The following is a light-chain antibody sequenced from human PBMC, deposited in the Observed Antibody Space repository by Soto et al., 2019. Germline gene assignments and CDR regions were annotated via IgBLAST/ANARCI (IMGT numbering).Light chain of an antibody. CDR2: NAS. V-gene: IGKV1-33*01. CDR1: QDLTNY. Sequence: DIQMTQSPSSLSASVRDRVTITCQASQDLTNYLNWYQQNSGKAPKVLIYNASYLETGVPSTFSGSGSGTDLTFSISSLLPEEIATYLCQQYDDLPPDTFGGGTKVDIK. J-gene: IGKJ4*01. CDR3: QQYDDLPPDT.